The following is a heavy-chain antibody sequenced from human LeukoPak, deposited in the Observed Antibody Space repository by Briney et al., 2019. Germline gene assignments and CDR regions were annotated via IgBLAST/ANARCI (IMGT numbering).Heavy chain of an antibody. CDR2: ISYDGSNK. CDR1: GFTFSSYG. CDR3: AKDLHITMVRGVNYGMDV. J-gene: IGHJ6*02. D-gene: IGHD3-10*01. V-gene: IGHV3-30*18. Sequence: GRSLRLSCAASGFTFSSYGMHWVRQAPGKGLEWVAVISYDGSNKYYADSVKGRFTISRDNSKNTLYLQMNSLRAEDTAVYYCAKDLHITMVRGVNYGMDVWGQGTLVTVSS.